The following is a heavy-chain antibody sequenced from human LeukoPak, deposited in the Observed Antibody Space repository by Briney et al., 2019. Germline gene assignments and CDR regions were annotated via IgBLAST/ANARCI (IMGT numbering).Heavy chain of an antibody. D-gene: IGHD6-19*01. J-gene: IGHJ4*02. Sequence: ASVKVSCKASGYTFTGYFMHWVRQAPGQGLEWMGWINPKTGGTKYAQKFQGRVTMTRDPSISTAYMELRRLTYDDAGMCYCARVCFDSGGLNVFDYWGQGSLVTVSS. V-gene: IGHV1-2*02. CDR2: INPKTGGT. CDR3: ARVCFDSGGLNVFDY. CDR1: GYTFTGYF.